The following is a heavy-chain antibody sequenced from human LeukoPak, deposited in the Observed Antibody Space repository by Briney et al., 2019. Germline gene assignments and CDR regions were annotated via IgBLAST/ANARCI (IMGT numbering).Heavy chain of an antibody. Sequence: SETLSLTCTVSGRSISGYYWSWIRQPPGKGLEWIGYIYYSGSTNYNPSLKSRVTISVDTSKNQFSLKLSSVTAADTAVYYCARGGARGYADYWGQGTLVTVSS. V-gene: IGHV4-59*01. CDR1: GRSISGYY. D-gene: IGHD5-18*01. CDR2: IYYSGST. J-gene: IGHJ4*02. CDR3: ARGGARGYADY.